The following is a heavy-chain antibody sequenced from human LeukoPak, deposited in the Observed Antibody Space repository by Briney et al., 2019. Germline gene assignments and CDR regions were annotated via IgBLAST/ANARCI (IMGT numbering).Heavy chain of an antibody. CDR1: GGSISSSSYY. CDR2: IYYSGST. V-gene: IGHV4-39*01. D-gene: IGHD4-17*01. J-gene: IGHJ4*02. CDR3: ASLPYGDYDGY. Sequence: SETLSLTCTVSGGSISSSSYYWGWIRQPPGKGLEWIGSIYYSGSTYYNPSLKSRVTISVDTSKNQFSLKLCSVTTADTAVDYCASLPYGDYDGYWGQGTLVTVSS.